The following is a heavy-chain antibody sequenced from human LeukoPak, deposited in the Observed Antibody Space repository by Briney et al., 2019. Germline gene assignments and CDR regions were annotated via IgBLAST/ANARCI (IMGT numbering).Heavy chain of an antibody. D-gene: IGHD5-24*01. Sequence: GASVTVSCKASGYTFTNYGITWVRQAPGQGREWMGWISVYQGSTKYAQKLQGRVTITIDTVTSTAYMDLRSLRSNVTAIYFCARSDLGTITAAPFNNWGQGTLVAVSS. CDR2: ISVYQGST. CDR3: ARSDLGTITAAPFNN. CDR1: GYTFTNYG. V-gene: IGHV1-18*01. J-gene: IGHJ4*02.